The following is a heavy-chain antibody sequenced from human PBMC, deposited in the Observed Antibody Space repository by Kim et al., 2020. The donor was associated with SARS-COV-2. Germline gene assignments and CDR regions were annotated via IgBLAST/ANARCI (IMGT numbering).Heavy chain of an antibody. D-gene: IGHD3-16*01. CDR1: GFTFTTFT. V-gene: IGHV3-30*04. CDR3: ARDPARGYFYGLDV. CDR2: ISNDGTKV. Sequence: GGSLRLSCAASGFTFTTFTMHWVRQARGKGLEWVALISNDGTKVSYADSVKGRSTIFRDNSMNTLSLRMTRLRREDTAVYYCARDPARGYFYGLDVWGQGTTVIVSS. J-gene: IGHJ6*02.